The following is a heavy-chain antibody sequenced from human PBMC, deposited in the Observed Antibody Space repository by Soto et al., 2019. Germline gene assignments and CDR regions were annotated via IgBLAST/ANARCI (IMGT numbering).Heavy chain of an antibody. V-gene: IGHV3-23*01. Sequence: GGSLRLSCAGSGFTFSTYAMAWVRQAPGKALEWVSTISDSGSNTHYVDSVEGRFTTSRDNSKSTVFLHMNSLRADDSAVYYCARDVGGSSLFDYWGQGTLVTVSS. J-gene: IGHJ4*02. CDR3: ARDVGGSSLFDY. D-gene: IGHD1-26*01. CDR2: ISDSGSNT. CDR1: GFTFSTYA.